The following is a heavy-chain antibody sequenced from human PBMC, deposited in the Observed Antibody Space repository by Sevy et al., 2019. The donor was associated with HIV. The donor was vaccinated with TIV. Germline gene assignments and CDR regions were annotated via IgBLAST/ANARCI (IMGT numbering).Heavy chain of an antibody. Sequence: GGSLRLSCTTSGFTFDDYAMSWFRRAPGKGLEWVAFITRNSYEAYGGSTDYGASVKGRFIISRVVSKGIAYLQMNSLKTEDTGVYYCTRGLATADTPEYYFDYWGQGTLVTVSS. J-gene: IGHJ4*02. CDR1: GFTFDDYA. D-gene: IGHD5-12*01. V-gene: IGHV3-49*03. CDR3: TRGLATADTPEYYFDY. CDR2: ITRNSYEAYGGST.